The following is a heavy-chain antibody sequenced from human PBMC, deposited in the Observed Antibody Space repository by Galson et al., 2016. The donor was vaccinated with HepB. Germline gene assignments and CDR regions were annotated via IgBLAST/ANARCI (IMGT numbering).Heavy chain of an antibody. CDR1: GFTFSGYA. CDR2: ISASGGTT. J-gene: IGHJ5*02. D-gene: IGHD3-10*01. CDR3: ARLGRRLLWFGEPFDP. Sequence: SLRLSCAASGFTFSGYAMSWVRQTPGKGLEWVSAISASGGTTYYADSVKGRFTISRDNSKNTLYLQMNSLRAEDTAKYSCARLGRRLLWFGEPFDPWGQGTLVTVSS. V-gene: IGHV3-23*01.